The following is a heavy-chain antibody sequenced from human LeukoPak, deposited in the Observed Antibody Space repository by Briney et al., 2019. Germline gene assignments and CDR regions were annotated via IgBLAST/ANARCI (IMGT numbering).Heavy chain of an antibody. CDR1: GGSISSGDYY. V-gene: IGHV4-30-4*01. J-gene: IGHJ3*02. D-gene: IGHD3-10*01. Sequence: PSETLPLTCTVSGGSISSGDYYWSWIRQPPGKGLEWIGYIYYSGSTYYNPSLKSRVTISVDTSKNQFSLKLSSVTAADTAVYYCARAPRITMVRGVDDAFDIWGQGTMVTVSS. CDR2: IYYSGST. CDR3: ARAPRITMVRGVDDAFDI.